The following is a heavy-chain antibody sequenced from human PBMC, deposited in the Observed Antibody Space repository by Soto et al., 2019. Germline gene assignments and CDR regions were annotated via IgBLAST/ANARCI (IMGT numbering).Heavy chain of an antibody. Sequence: SETLSLTCTVSGGSISSNTYYWGWIRQSPGKGLEWIGSIYSSGSTYYNPSLKSRVTISVDTSKSQFSLRLSSVTAADTAVYYCARDRRGYDPLDVWGQGTMVTVSS. CDR1: GGSISSNTYY. J-gene: IGHJ3*01. V-gene: IGHV4-39*02. CDR2: IYSSGST. D-gene: IGHD3-10*01. CDR3: ARDRRGYDPLDV.